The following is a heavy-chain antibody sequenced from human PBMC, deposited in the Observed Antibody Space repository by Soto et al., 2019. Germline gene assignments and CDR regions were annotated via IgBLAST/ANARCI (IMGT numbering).Heavy chain of an antibody. CDR1: GFTFSSFS. V-gene: IGHV3-21*01. D-gene: IGHD2-15*01. Sequence: PVGSLRLSCAASGFTFSSFSMNWVCQAPGKGLEWVSSISSSSSYIYYADSVKGRFTISRDNAKNSLYLQMNSLRAEDTAVYYCAKGIGYCSGGSCLLDYWGQGTLVTVSS. J-gene: IGHJ4*02. CDR2: ISSSSSYI. CDR3: AKGIGYCSGGSCLLDY.